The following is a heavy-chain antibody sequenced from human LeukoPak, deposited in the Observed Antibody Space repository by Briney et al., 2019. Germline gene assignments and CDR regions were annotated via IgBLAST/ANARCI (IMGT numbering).Heavy chain of an antibody. D-gene: IGHD2/OR15-2a*01. CDR2: ISWNSGNI. V-gene: IGHV3-9*01. CDR3: AKDAYGGATFFYYMDV. CDR1: GFTFYDYA. J-gene: IGHJ6*03. Sequence: GGSLRLSCAGSGFTFYDYAMHWVRQTPGKGLEWVSGISWNSGNIAYADFVGGRSTISRDNAKNSLSLQMNSLSDEDTAVYYCAKDAYGGATFFYYMDVWGKGTTVTVSS.